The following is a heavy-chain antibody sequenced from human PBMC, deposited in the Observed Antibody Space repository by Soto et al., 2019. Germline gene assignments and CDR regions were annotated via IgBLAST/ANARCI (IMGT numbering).Heavy chain of an antibody. CDR2: IIPIRGIA. CDR1: GGTFSSYT. CDR3: ARDRCTSCYRYFYYGMDV. J-gene: IGHJ6*02. Sequence: QVQLVQSGAEVKKPGASVKVSCKASGGTFSSYTISWVRQAPGQGLEWMGRIIPIRGIANYAQKFQGRVTITAEKSTSTAYMELSSLRSEDTAVYDGARDRCTSCYRYFYYGMDVWGQGTPVTVS. V-gene: IGHV1-69*08. D-gene: IGHD2-2*01.